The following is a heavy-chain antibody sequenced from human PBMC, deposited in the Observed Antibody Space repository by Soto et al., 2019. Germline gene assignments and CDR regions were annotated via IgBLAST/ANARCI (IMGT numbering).Heavy chain of an antibody. CDR2: ISYDRSNK. Sequence: GGSLRLSCAASGFTFSSYGMHWVRQAPGKGLEWVAVISYDRSNKYYADSVKGRFTISRDNSKNTLYLQMNSLRAEDTAVYYCAKDSYYDSSGYSPFDYWGQGTLVTVSS. CDR3: AKDSYYDSSGYSPFDY. V-gene: IGHV3-30*18. D-gene: IGHD3-22*01. CDR1: GFTFSSYG. J-gene: IGHJ4*02.